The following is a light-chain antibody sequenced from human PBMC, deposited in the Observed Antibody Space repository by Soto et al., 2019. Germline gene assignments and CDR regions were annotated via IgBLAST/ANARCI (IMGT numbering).Light chain of an antibody. CDR2: AAS. CDR3: QQSYSTSWT. CDR1: QSISSY. Sequence: DSQMPQSPSSLSASVVARVTITCRASQSISSYLNWYQQKPGKAPKLLIYAASSLQSGVPSRFSGSGSGTDFTLTISSLQPEDFATYYCQQSYSTSWTFGQGTKVDIK. V-gene: IGKV1-39*01. J-gene: IGKJ1*01.